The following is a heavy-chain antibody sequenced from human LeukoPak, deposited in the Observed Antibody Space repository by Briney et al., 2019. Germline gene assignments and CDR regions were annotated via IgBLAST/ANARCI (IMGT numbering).Heavy chain of an antibody. J-gene: IGHJ6*03. D-gene: IGHD6-13*01. CDR1: GGSISSYY. Sequence: SETLSLTCTVSGGSISSYYWSWIRQPPGKGLEWIGYIYYSGSTNYNPSLKSRVTISVDTSKNQFSLQLSSVTAADTAVYYCAREDSSWSSLGYYYYYMDVWGKGTTVTISS. V-gene: IGHV4-59*12. CDR3: AREDSSWSSLGYYYYYMDV. CDR2: IYYSGST.